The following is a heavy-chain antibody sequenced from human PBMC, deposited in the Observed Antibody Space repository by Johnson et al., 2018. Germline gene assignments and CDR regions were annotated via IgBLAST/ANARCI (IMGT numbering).Heavy chain of an antibody. D-gene: IGHD3-22*01. CDR3: ARGGYYYDSSGYYLGYFQH. CDR2: IYYSGST. Sequence: QVQLQESGPGLVKPSETLSLTCTVSGGSISSSSYYWGWIRQPPGKGLEWIGSIYYSGSTYYNPSLKSRVTISVDTYKNQFALKLSSVTAADTAVDYCARGGYYYDSSGYYLGYFQHWGQGTLVTVSS. V-gene: IGHV4-39*01. J-gene: IGHJ1*01. CDR1: GGSISSSSYY.